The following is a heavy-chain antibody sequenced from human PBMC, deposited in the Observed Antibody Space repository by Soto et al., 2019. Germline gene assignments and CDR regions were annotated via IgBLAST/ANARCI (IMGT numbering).Heavy chain of an antibody. CDR3: ARGVTGTTWSFDY. Sequence: ASVKVSCKASGYTFTGYYMHWVRQAPGQGLEWMGWINPNSGGTNYAQKFQGWVTMTRDTSISTAYMELSRLRSDDTAVYYCARGVTGTTWSFDYWGQGTLVTVSS. V-gene: IGHV1-2*04. CDR2: INPNSGGT. CDR1: GYTFTGYY. D-gene: IGHD1-7*01. J-gene: IGHJ4*02.